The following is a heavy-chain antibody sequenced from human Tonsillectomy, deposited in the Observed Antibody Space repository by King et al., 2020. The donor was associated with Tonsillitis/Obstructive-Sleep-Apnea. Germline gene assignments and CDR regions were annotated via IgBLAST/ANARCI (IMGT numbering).Heavy chain of an antibody. Sequence: FCLKNNTMHWVRQAPGKGLERVAVISYDGSNKYYADSVKGRFTISRDNSKNTLYLQMNSLRAVDTAVYNCASEPGSCRYYFDYWGQGTLVTVSS. D-gene: IGHD2-15*01. CDR2: ISYDGSNK. CDR1: FCLKNNT. V-gene: IGHV3-30*04. CDR3: ASEPGSCRYYFDY. J-gene: IGHJ4*02.